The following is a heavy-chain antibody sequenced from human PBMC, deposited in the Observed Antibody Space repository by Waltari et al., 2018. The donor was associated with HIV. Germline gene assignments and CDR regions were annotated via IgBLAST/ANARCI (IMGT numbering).Heavy chain of an antibody. CDR1: GFSFVTHA. J-gene: IGHJ6*02. CDR2: ISGTGDHT. V-gene: IGHV3-23*01. CDR3: ARHSSSHPYYYAMDV. Sequence: EVQLLESGGGLVQPGQYLRISCTVSGFSFVTHAMSWVRQAPGKGLEWVSAISGTGDHTFYADSVKGRFTISRDNSKRTLYLQMNSLRAEDTALYYCARHSSSHPYYYAMDVWGQGTTVTVSS. D-gene: IGHD6-13*01.